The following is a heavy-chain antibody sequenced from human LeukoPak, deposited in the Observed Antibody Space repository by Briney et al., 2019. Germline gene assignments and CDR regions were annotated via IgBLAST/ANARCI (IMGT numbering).Heavy chain of an antibody. J-gene: IGHJ4*02. CDR3: ARTSPTSHFDF. V-gene: IGHV3-74*01. CDR1: GFTSTTYW. D-gene: IGHD3-16*01. Sequence: GGSLRLSCVASGFTSTTYWMHWVRQAPGKGLVWVSRINGDGSNSNYADSVKGRFTISRDNARNTLYLQMNGLRAEDTALYYCARTSPTSHFDFWGQGNLVTVSS. CDR2: INGDGSNS.